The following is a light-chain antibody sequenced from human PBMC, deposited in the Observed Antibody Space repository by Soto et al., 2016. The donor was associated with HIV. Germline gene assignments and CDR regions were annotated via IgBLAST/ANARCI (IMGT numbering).Light chain of an antibody. CDR1: QSINSW. CDR3: QQYTTYSLT. Sequence: DIQMTQSPSTLSASAGDRVTITCRASQSINSWLAWYQQKPGKAPKLLIYKASSLHSGVPPRFSGSGSGTEFTLTISSLQPDDFATYYCQQYTTYSLTFGGGTKVEIK. V-gene: IGKV1-5*03. CDR2: KAS. J-gene: IGKJ4*01.